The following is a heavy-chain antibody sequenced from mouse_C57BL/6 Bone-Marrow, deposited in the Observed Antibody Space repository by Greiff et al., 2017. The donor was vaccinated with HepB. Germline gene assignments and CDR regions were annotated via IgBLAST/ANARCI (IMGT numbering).Heavy chain of an antibody. J-gene: IGHJ2*01. V-gene: IGHV3-6*01. CDR3: ARATVVNFDY. Sequence: EVQRVESGPGLVKPSQSLSLTCSVTGYSITSGYYWNWIRQFPGNKLEWMGYISYDGSNNYNPSLKNRISITRDTSKNQFFLKLNSVTTEDTATYYCARATVVNFDYWGQGTTLTVSS. CDR1: GYSITSGYY. D-gene: IGHD1-1*01. CDR2: ISYDGSN.